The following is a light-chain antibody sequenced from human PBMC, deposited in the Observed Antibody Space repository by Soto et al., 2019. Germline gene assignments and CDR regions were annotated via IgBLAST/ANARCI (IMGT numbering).Light chain of an antibody. CDR3: QQAKTYPRT. Sequence: DIQMTQSPSSVSASVGDRVTITCRTSQDISGNLLWFQQKPGKAPKLLISGAFALQSGVPSRFSGSGSGTVFTLTISSLQLGDFATYYCQQAKTYPRTFGPGTRVDI. CDR1: QDISGN. V-gene: IGKV1-12*01. J-gene: IGKJ3*01. CDR2: GAF.